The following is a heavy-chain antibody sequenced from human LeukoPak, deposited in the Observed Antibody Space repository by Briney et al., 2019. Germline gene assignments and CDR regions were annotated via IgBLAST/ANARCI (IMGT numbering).Heavy chain of an antibody. D-gene: IGHD3-10*01. CDR1: GYTFTGYY. V-gene: IGHV1-2*04. CDR3: ATIGNGHYYGSGSYPYYFDY. J-gene: IGHJ4*02. CDR2: INPNSGGT. Sequence: ASVKVSCKASGYTFTGYYMHWVRQAPGQGLEWMGWINPNSGGTNYAQKFQGWVTMTRDTSISTAYMELSSLRSEDTAVYYCATIGNGHYYGSGSYPYYFDYWGQGTLVTVSS.